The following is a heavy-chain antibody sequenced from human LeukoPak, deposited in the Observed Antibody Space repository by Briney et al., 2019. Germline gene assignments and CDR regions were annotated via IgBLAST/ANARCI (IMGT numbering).Heavy chain of an antibody. D-gene: IGHD5-18*01. CDR3: ARGGRSGYRYFDY. J-gene: IGHJ4*02. V-gene: IGHV1-2*06. CDR2: ISPNTGGT. CDR1: GYTFTDYY. Sequence: ASVKVSCKASGYTFTDYYIHWIRQAPGQGLEWMGRISPNTGGTDHAQEFRDKITMTRDTSISTAYIELSRLISDDTAVYYCARGGRSGYRYFDYWGQGTLVTVSS.